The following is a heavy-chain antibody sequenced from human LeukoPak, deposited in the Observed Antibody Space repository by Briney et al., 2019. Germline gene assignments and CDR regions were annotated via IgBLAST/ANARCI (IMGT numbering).Heavy chain of an antibody. CDR2: IHTHTENP. V-gene: IGHV7-4-1*02. D-gene: IGHD6-13*01. Sequence: ASVKLSREASGYTFTSYSMNWVRHPPGKGLECMGCIHTHTENPTYAQGFTGSFVFSLDTSVSTAYLQISSVKAEDTAVYYCARTGYSSSWPHAFDIWGQGTMVTVSS. J-gene: IGHJ3*02. CDR1: GYTFTSYS. CDR3: ARTGYSSSWPHAFDI.